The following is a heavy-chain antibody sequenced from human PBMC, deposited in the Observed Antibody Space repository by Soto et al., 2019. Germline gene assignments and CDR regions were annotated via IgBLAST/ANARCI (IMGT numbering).Heavy chain of an antibody. Sequence: ASVKVSCKASGYTFTSYAMRWVRQAPGQRLEWMGWINAGNGNTKYSQKFQGRVTITRDTSASTAYMELSSLRSEDTAVYYCARVGARSYYVHFDYWGQGTLVTVSS. D-gene: IGHD1-26*01. V-gene: IGHV1-3*01. CDR2: INAGNGNT. J-gene: IGHJ4*02. CDR1: GYTFTSYA. CDR3: ARVGARSYYVHFDY.